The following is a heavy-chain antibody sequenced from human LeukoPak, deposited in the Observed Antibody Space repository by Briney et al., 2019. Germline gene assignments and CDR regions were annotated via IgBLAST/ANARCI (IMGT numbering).Heavy chain of an antibody. Sequence: GGSLRLSCAASGFTFSSYGKHWVRQAPGKGLEWVAVISYEGSNKYYVDSVKGRFTISRDNSKNTLYLQMNSLRVEDTAVYYCAKLAPELDIVVVPAAIRGAFDIWGQGTMVTVSS. D-gene: IGHD2-2*02. CDR2: ISYEGSNK. J-gene: IGHJ3*02. CDR1: GFTFSSYG. CDR3: AKLAPELDIVVVPAAIRGAFDI. V-gene: IGHV3-30*18.